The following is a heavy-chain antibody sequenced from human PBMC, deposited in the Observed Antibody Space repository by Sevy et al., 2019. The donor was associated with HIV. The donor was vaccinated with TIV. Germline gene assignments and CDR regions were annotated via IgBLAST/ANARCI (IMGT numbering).Heavy chain of an antibody. J-gene: IGHJ4*02. V-gene: IGHV4-39*01. CDR3: VGPKLTYTNGWHYFDY. CDR2: IRHGGYT. CDR1: GASISNTAYY. D-gene: IGHD2-8*01. Sequence: SETLSLTCIVSGASISNTAYYWGWIRQSPGKGLEWIASIRHGGYTFYNPSLKSRVTVSADTSKNQFALKLTSLSAADTSIYYCVGPKLTYTNGWHYFDYWGQGTVVTVSS.